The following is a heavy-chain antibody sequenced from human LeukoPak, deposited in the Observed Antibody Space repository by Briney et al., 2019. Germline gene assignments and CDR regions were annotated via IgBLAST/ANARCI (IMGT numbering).Heavy chain of an antibody. Sequence: GGSLRLSCAASGFIFSSYAMSWVRQAPGRGLEWVSSLSGSGSTTYYADSVKGRFTISRDSSKNTPYLQMNSPRAEDTAVYYCAKDTRYYDSSGYYRLDYWGQGTLVTVSS. D-gene: IGHD3-22*01. CDR2: LSGSGSTT. CDR3: AKDTRYYDSSGYYRLDY. J-gene: IGHJ4*02. CDR1: GFIFSSYA. V-gene: IGHV3-23*01.